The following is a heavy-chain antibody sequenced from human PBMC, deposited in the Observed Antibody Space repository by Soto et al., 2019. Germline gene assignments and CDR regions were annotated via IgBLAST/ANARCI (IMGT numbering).Heavy chain of an antibody. D-gene: IGHD5-18*01. V-gene: IGHV3-30*18. CDR3: AKDRYTATY. J-gene: IGHJ4*02. CDR1: GFIFSSYG. Sequence: QVQLVESGGGVVPPGRSLRLSCVASGFIFSSYGMHWVRQAPGKGLEWVAAISYDGSNENYADSAKGRFTVSRDNSKNTLYLQMNSLRAEDTAVYYCAKDRYTATYWGQGTLVTVSS. CDR2: ISYDGSNE.